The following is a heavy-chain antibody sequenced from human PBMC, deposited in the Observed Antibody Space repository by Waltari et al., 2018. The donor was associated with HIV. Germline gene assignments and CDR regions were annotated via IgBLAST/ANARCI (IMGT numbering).Heavy chain of an antibody. J-gene: IGHJ5*02. D-gene: IGHD3-9*01. Sequence: EVQLVESGGGLVQPGGSLRLSCAASGFPFRSYWMHWVRQAPGKGLVWVSRINSDGSSTSYADSVKGRFTISRDNAKNTLYLQMNSLRAEDTAVYYCARDLLRYFDWLFPWGQGTLVTVSS. CDR3: ARDLLRYFDWLFP. CDR1: GFPFRSYW. V-gene: IGHV3-74*01. CDR2: INSDGSST.